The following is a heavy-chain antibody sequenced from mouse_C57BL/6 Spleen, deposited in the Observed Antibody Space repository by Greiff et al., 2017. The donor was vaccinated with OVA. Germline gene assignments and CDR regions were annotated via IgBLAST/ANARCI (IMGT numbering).Heavy chain of an antibody. CDR2: IYPGDGDT. J-gene: IGHJ4*01. Sequence: VQLQQSGPELVKPGASVKISCKASGYAFSSSWMNWVKQRPGKGLEWIGRIYPGDGDTNYNGKFKGKATLTADKSSSTAYMQLSSLTSEDSAVYFCARDLYQWAMDYWGQGTSVTVSS. CDR1: GYAFSSSW. D-gene: IGHD1-3*01. CDR3: ARDLYQWAMDY. V-gene: IGHV1-82*01.